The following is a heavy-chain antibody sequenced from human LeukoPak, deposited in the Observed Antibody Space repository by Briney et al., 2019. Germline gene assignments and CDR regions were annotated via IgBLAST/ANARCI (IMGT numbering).Heavy chain of an antibody. CDR3: ARHDFWSGYYPFDY. CDR1: GGSFSGYY. D-gene: IGHD3-3*01. J-gene: IGHJ4*02. CDR2: INHSGST. V-gene: IGHV4-34*01. Sequence: SETLSLTCAVYGGSFSGYYWSWIRQPPGKGLEWIGEINHSGSTNYNPSLKSRVTISVDTSKNQFSLKLSSVTAADTAVYYCARHDFWSGYYPFDYWGQGTLVTVSS.